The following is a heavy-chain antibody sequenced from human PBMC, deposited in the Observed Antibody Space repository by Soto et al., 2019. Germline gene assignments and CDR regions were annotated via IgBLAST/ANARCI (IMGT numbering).Heavy chain of an antibody. CDR1: GFNFITFS. CDR3: VRDAYNRDAFDI. V-gene: IGHV3-21*01. J-gene: IGHJ3*02. Sequence: DVQLVESGGGLVKPGGSLRLSCAASGFNFITFSMNWVRQAPGKGLEWVSSISASSSSIYYAESVKGRFTVSRDNAKNSLYLQMNSLTAEDTDLSYCVRDAYNRDAFDIWGQGTTVTVSS. D-gene: IGHD1-20*01. CDR2: ISASSSSI.